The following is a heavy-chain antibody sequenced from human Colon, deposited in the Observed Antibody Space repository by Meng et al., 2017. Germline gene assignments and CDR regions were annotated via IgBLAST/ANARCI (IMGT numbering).Heavy chain of an antibody. J-gene: IGHJ4*02. Sequence: QVPRQGSGPGLVKPSGTLALTCAVSGDSIRSSNWWSWVRQPPGRGLEWIGEVYHSGSTNYNPSLKNRVTMTVDKSKNEFSLTLSSVTAADTAFYYCARVIYASGNMAHLDYWGPGTLVTVSS. D-gene: IGHD2/OR15-2a*01. CDR2: VYHSGST. V-gene: IGHV4-4*02. CDR3: ARVIYASGNMAHLDY. CDR1: GDSIRSSNW.